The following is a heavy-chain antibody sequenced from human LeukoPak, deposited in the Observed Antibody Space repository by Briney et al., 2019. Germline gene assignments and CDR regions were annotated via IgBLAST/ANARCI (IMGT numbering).Heavy chain of an antibody. V-gene: IGHV4-30-2*01. J-gene: IGHJ5*02. Sequence: SETLSLTCDVSGGSISSGLYSWSWIRQPLGKGLEWIGYIYHTGSTYYNPSLKSRVTISVDTSKNQFSLRLSSVTAADAAVYYCARLQYCSGTSCYWFDPWGQGTLVTVSS. CDR2: IYHTGST. D-gene: IGHD2-2*01. CDR3: ARLQYCSGTSCYWFDP. CDR1: GGSISSGLYS.